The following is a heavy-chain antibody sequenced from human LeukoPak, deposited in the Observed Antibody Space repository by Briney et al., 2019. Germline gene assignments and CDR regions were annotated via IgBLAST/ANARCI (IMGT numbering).Heavy chain of an antibody. D-gene: IGHD3-10*01. CDR1: GFTFSSYS. CDR2: ISSSSSTI. Sequence: GGSLRLSCAASGFTFSSYSMNWVRQAPGKGREGGSYISSSSSTIYYADSVKGRFTISRDNAKNSLYLQMNSLRAEDTAVYYCARVGLVRGVIRYGMDVWGQGTTVTVSS. V-gene: IGHV3-48*04. J-gene: IGHJ6*02. CDR3: ARVGLVRGVIRYGMDV.